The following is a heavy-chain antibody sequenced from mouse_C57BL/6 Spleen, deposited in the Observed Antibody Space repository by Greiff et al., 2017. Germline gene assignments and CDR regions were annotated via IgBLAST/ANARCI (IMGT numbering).Heavy chain of an antibody. V-gene: IGHV1-69*01. Sequence: VKLQQPGAELVMPGASVKLSCKASGYTFTSYWMHWVKQRPGQGLEWIGEIDPSDSYTNYNQKIKGKSTLTVDKSSSTAYMQLSSLTSEDSAVYYGARRDYGSSYGGYAMDYWGQGTSVTVSS. D-gene: IGHD1-1*01. CDR2: IDPSDSYT. CDR3: ARRDYGSSYGGYAMDY. CDR1: GYTFTSYW. J-gene: IGHJ4*01.